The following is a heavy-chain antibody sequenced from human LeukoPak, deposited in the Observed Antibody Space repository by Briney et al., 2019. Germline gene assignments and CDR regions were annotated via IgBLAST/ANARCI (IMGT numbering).Heavy chain of an antibody. Sequence: ASVKVSCKASGYTFTGYYMHWVRQAPGQGLEWMGWINPNSGGTNYAQKFQGRVTMTRDTSISTAYMELSRLRSDDTAMYYCARTLVATPSWFDPWGRGTLVTVSS. CDR3: ARTLVATPSWFDP. V-gene: IGHV1-2*02. D-gene: IGHD2-15*01. CDR1: GYTFTGYY. CDR2: INPNSGGT. J-gene: IGHJ5*02.